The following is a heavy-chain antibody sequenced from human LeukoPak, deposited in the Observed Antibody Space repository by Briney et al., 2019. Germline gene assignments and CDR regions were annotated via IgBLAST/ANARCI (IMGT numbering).Heavy chain of an antibody. D-gene: IGHD3-22*01. V-gene: IGHV3-9*01. CDR2: ISWNSGSL. CDR1: GFTFDDYG. CDR3: AKGRSASYDSRQGWIDP. Sequence: GGSLRLSCAASGFTFDDYGMHWVRQAPGKGLEWVSGISWNSGSLGYADSVKGRFTISRDNAKNSLYLQMNSLRAGDTALYYCAKGRSASYDSRQGWIDPWGQGTLVTVSS. J-gene: IGHJ5*02.